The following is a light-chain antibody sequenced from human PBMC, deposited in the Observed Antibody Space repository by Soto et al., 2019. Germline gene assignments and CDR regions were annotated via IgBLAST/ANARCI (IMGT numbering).Light chain of an antibody. CDR2: GVS. V-gene: IGKV3-20*01. CDR1: QSVTNNY. CDR3: QQYSSLPHT. J-gene: IGKJ2*01. Sequence: SVLTQSPGTLSLSPGERATLSCRATQSVTNNYFAWYQQKPGQSPRLLIYGVSSRATDIPDRFSGSGSGTDFTLTISRLEPEDFVVYYCQQYSSLPHTFGQGTTLEVK.